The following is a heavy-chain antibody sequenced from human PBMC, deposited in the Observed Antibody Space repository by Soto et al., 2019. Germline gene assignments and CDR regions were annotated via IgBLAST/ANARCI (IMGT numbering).Heavy chain of an antibody. CDR3: VRGGPEYDAEWGYDS. J-gene: IGHJ4*02. Sequence: QVQLQQWGAGLLKPSETLSLTCAVYGGSFSGYYWGWVRQPPGKGLEWIGEIHHSGSSNYKPTLKSRVTISVDTSRNQFSLKLRSVTAADPGLYFCVRGGPEYDAEWGYDSWGQGTMVTVSS. CDR1: GGSFSGYY. CDR2: IHHSGSS. D-gene: IGHD1-26*01. V-gene: IGHV4-34*01.